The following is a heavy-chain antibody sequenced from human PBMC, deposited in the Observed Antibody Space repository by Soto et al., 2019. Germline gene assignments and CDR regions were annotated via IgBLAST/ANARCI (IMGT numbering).Heavy chain of an antibody. CDR3: ARQIAVAGNWAFDI. D-gene: IGHD6-19*01. Sequence: PSETLSLTCTASGVSISSTYYWGWLRQPPGEGLEWIASLHHSMANYSNVSLKSRVTTSVDTSRAHFSLRLNSVTAADTAVYYCARQIAVAGNWAFDIWGQGTVITVSS. CDR2: LHHSMAN. CDR1: GVSISSTYY. J-gene: IGHJ3*02. V-gene: IGHV4-39*01.